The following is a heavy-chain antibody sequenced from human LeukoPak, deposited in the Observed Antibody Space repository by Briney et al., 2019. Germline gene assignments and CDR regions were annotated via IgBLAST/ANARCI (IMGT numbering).Heavy chain of an antibody. D-gene: IGHD6-13*01. CDR3: AKAYSSSWGYYFDY. Sequence: GGSLRLSCAASGFTFDDYAMHWVRQAPGKCLEWVSGISWNSGSIGYADSVKGRFTISRDNAKNSLYLQMNSLRAGDTALYYCAKAYSSSWGYYFDYWGQGTLVTVSS. J-gene: IGHJ4*02. V-gene: IGHV3-9*01. CDR1: GFTFDDYA. CDR2: ISWNSGSI.